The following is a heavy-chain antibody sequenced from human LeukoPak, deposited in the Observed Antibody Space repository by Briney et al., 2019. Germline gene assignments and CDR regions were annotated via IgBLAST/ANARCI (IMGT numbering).Heavy chain of an antibody. CDR2: ISYDGSNK. CDR3: AREGRGYSGYSDP. V-gene: IGHV3-30-3*01. D-gene: IGHD5-12*01. CDR1: GFTFSNYA. Sequence: GGSLRLSCAASGFTFSNYAMHWVRQAPGKGLEWVAVISYDGSNKYYADSVKGRFTISRDNSKNTLYLQMNSLRAEDTAVYYCAREGRGYSGYSDPWGQGTLVTVSS. J-gene: IGHJ5*02.